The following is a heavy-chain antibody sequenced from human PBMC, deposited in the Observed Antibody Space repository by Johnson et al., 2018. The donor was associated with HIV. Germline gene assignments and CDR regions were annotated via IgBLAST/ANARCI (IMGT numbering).Heavy chain of an antibody. V-gene: IGHV3-30*02. CDR1: GFIFSSFT. Sequence: QVQLVESGGGVVQPGRSLRLSCSASGFIFSSFTMLWVRQAPGKGLEWVAFIRYDGGDKYYADSVKGRFTISRDISKNTLYLQIDSLRPEDSGVYYCAKGEAQEGWIQLQAYAFDFWGQGTMVTVAS. CDR3: AKGEAQEGWIQLQAYAFDF. CDR2: IRYDGGDK. J-gene: IGHJ3*01. D-gene: IGHD5-18*01.